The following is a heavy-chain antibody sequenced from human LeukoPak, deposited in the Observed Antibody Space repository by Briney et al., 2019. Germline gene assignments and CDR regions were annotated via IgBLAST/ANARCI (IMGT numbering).Heavy chain of an antibody. D-gene: IGHD2/OR15-2a*01. Sequence: PGGSLRLSCAASGFTFSSYEMNWGRQAPGKGLEWVSYISSSGSTIYYADSVKGRFTISRDNAKNSLYLQIHSLRAEDTAVYYCARDWFHAIDYWGQGTLVTVSS. V-gene: IGHV3-48*03. CDR2: ISSSGSTI. J-gene: IGHJ4*02. CDR1: GFTFSSYE. CDR3: ARDWFHAIDY.